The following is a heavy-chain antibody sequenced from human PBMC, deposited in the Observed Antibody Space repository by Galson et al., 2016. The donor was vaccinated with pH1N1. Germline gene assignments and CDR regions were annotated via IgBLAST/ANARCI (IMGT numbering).Heavy chain of an antibody. CDR1: GFTFSRYW. CDR2: IKQDGSEK. Sequence: SLRLSCAASGFTFSRYWMSWVRQAPGKGLEWVANIKQDGSEKNYVDSVKGRFTVSRDSAKNSQYLQMNSLRGGDTAVYYCARDRGFLSVTTSAFHMWGQGTMVTVSS. V-gene: IGHV3-7*03. D-gene: IGHD4-17*01. CDR3: ARDRGFLSVTTSAFHM. J-gene: IGHJ3*02.